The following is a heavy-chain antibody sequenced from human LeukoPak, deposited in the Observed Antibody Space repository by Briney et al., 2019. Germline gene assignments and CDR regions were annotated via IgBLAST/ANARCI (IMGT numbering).Heavy chain of an antibody. CDR3: ARERGYSYGYLDY. CDR1: GFTFSSYA. V-gene: IGHV3-23*01. J-gene: IGHJ4*02. Sequence: GSLRLSCAASGFTFSSYAMSWVRQAPGKGLEWVSAISGSGGSTYYADSVKGRFTISRDNSKNTLYLQMNSLRTEDTAVYYCARERGYSYGYLDYWGQGTLVTVSS. CDR2: ISGSGGST. D-gene: IGHD5-18*01.